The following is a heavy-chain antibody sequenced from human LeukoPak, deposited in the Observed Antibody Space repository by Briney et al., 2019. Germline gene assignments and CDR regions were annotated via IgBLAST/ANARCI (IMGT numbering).Heavy chain of an antibody. J-gene: IGHJ4*02. CDR2: INHSGST. CDR3: ARRVATIIYAASNRPFDY. V-gene: IGHV4-34*01. Sequence: SETLSLTCAVYGGSFSGYYWSWIRQPPGKGLEWIGEINHSGSTNYNPSLKSRVTISVDTSKNQFSLKLSSVTAADTAVYYCARRVATIIYAASNRPFDYGGQRTLVSVSS. D-gene: IGHD5-12*01. CDR1: GGSFSGYY.